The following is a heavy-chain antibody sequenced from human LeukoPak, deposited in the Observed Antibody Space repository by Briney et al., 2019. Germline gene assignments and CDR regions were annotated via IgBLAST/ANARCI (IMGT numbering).Heavy chain of an antibody. Sequence: SETLSLTCAVSGGSISSGGYSWSWIRQPPGKGLEWIGYIYHSGSTYYNPSLKSRVTISVDRSNNQFSLKLSSVTAADTAVYYCARDVVVVTATDYYYYGMDVWGQGTTVTVSS. CDR1: GGSISSGGYS. V-gene: IGHV4-30-2*01. D-gene: IGHD2-21*02. CDR2: IYHSGST. J-gene: IGHJ6*02. CDR3: ARDVVVVTATDYYYYGMDV.